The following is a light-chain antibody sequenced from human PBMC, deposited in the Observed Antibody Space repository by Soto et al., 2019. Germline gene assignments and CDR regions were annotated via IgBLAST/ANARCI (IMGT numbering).Light chain of an antibody. CDR3: QQYSRSPHT. Sequence: EIEMTQSPGTLSLSPGERATLSCRASQSVSSSYLAWYQHKPGQAPRLLIYGASSRATGIPDRFSGSGSGTDFTLTISRLEPEDFAVYYCQQYSRSPHTFGQGTKLEIK. CDR2: GAS. CDR1: QSVSSSY. V-gene: IGKV3-20*01. J-gene: IGKJ2*01.